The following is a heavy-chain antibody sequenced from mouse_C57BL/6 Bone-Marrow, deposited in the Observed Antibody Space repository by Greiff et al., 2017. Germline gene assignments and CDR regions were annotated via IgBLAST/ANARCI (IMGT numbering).Heavy chain of an antibody. J-gene: IGHJ4*01. Sequence: VQLQESGAELVRPGTSVKMSCKASGYTFTNYWIGWAKQRPGHGLEWIGDIYPGGGYTNYNEKFKGKATLTADKSSSHAYMQFSSLQSEDSALYYCARSGVYYGSSYAMDYWGQGTSVTVSS. V-gene: IGHV1-63*01. CDR1: GYTFTNYW. CDR2: IYPGGGYT. D-gene: IGHD1-1*01. CDR3: ARSGVYYGSSYAMDY.